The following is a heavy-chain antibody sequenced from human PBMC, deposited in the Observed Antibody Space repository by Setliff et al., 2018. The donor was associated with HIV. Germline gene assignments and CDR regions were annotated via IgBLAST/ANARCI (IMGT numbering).Heavy chain of an antibody. CDR3: ARPAVLISTDYYYYMDV. D-gene: IGHD6-19*01. CDR1: GGTFSSYG. V-gene: IGHV1-69*13. Sequence: ASVKVSCKSSGGTFSSYGVTWVRQAPGQGLEWMGGVIPLFGTEKVAQKFQGRVTITADESTNTAYMELSSLRSEDAAIYYCARPAVLISTDYYYYMDVWGQGTTVTVSS. CDR2: VIPLFGTE. J-gene: IGHJ6*02.